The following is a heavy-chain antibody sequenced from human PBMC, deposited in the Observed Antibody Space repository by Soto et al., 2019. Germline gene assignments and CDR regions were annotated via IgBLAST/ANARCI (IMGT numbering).Heavy chain of an antibody. CDR3: ARSGRAKSDY. D-gene: IGHD1-1*01. Sequence: QVQLVKSGAEVKKPGASVKVSCKASGYTFTTYDISWVRQATGQGLEWMGWMNPYSGNTGYAPKFQGRVTMTMDTSISTAYMDLSSLRSEDTAVYFCARSGRAKSDYWGQGTLVTVSS. J-gene: IGHJ4*02. V-gene: IGHV1-8*01. CDR1: GYTFTTYD. CDR2: MNPYSGNT.